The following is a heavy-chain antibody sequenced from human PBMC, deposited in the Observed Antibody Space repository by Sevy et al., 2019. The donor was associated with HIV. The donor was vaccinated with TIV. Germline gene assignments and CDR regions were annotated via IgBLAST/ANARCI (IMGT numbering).Heavy chain of an antibody. CDR2: IQYDGSNK. D-gene: IGHD2-21*01. V-gene: IGHV3-30*02. CDR1: GFSYSSYG. CDR3: VKEGGGEGGDH. J-gene: IGHJ4*02. Sequence: GGYLRLSCAASGFSYSSYGMHWVRQAPGKGLEGVAYIQYDGSNKEYADSVKGRFTISRENSKNTLDLQMNSLRVEETAVYYCVKEGGGEGGDHWGQGTLVTVSS.